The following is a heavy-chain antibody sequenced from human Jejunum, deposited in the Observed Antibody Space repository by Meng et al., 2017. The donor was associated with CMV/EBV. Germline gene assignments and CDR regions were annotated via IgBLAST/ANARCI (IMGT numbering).Heavy chain of an antibody. CDR3: AKGGGGTGHYYGLDV. CDR2: IWYDGKKK. J-gene: IGHJ6*02. Sequence: GLALSIYGMGWARQAPGKGRGWVGFIWYDGKKKYYTDSVKGRFTISRDNSKKTLYWEMSGLRAEDTAVYYCAKGGGGTGHYYGLDVWGQGTTVTVSS. CDR1: GLALSIYG. V-gene: IGHV3-33*06. D-gene: IGHD1-1*01.